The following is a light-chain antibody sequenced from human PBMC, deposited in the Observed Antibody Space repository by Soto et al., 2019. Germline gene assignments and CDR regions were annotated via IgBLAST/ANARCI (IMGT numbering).Light chain of an antibody. CDR3: QQYNNWPRT. V-gene: IGKV3-20*01. J-gene: IGKJ1*01. CDR1: QSVSSNY. Sequence: EIVLTQSPGTLPLSPGERATLSCRASQSVSSNYLAWYQQKPGQAPRLLIYGASSRATGIPDRFSGSGSGTDFTLTISSLQSEDFAVYYCQQYNNWPRTFGQGTKVDI. CDR2: GAS.